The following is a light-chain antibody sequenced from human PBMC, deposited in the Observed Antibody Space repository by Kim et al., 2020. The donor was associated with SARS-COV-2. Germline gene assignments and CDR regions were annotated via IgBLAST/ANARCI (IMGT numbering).Light chain of an antibody. CDR1: QSVGSSY. Sequence: SPGEEAAFSCRASQSVGSSYSAWYQQKPGQAPRLRIYDASTRATGIPDRFSGSGSVTDFTLTISRLEPEDFAVYYCQQYGSSPQTFGQGTKVDIK. CDR2: DAS. CDR3: QQYGSSPQT. J-gene: IGKJ1*01. V-gene: IGKV3-20*01.